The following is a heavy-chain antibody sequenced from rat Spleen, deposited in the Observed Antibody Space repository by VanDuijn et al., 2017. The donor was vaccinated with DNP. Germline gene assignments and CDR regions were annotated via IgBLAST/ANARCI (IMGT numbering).Heavy chain of an antibody. Sequence: EVQLVESAGGLVQPGRSLKLSCAASGFTFSDYYMAWVRQAPTKGLEWVATISYDGSSTYYRDSVKGRFTISRDNAKSTLYLQMDSLRSEDTATYYCASEVITIAAISPFAYWGQGTLVTVSS. CDR3: ASEVITIAAISPFAY. D-gene: IGHD1-2*01. CDR1: GFTFSDYY. CDR2: ISYDGSST. V-gene: IGHV5-29*01. J-gene: IGHJ3*01.